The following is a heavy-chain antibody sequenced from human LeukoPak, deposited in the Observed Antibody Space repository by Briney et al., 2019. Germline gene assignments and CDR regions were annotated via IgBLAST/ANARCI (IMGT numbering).Heavy chain of an antibody. CDR1: GFTVSSNY. V-gene: IGHV3-53*01. D-gene: IGHD3-9*01. CDR2: IYSGGST. CDR3: ARSAIFTPFDY. Sequence: GGSPRLSCAASGFTVSSNYMSWVRQAPGKGLEWVSVIYSGGSTYYADSVKGRFTISRDNSKNTLYLQMNSLRAEDTAVYYCARSAIFTPFDYWGQGTLVTVSS. J-gene: IGHJ4*02.